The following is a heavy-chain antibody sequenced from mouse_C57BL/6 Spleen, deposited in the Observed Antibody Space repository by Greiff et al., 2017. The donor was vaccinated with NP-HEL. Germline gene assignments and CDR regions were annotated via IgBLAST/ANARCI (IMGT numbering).Heavy chain of an antibody. CDR2: ISDGGSYT. Sequence: EVQLVESGGGLVKPGGSLKLSCAASGFTFSSYAMSWVRQTPEKRLEWVATISDGGSYTYYPDNVKGRFTIARDNAKNNLYLQMSHLKSEDTAMYYCARGMGGYVDYWGQGTTLTVSS. CDR1: GFTFSSYA. CDR3: ARGMGGYVDY. D-gene: IGHD2-3*01. J-gene: IGHJ2*01. V-gene: IGHV5-4*01.